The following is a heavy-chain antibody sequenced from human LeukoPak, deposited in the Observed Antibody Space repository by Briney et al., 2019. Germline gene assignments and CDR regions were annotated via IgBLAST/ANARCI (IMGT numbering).Heavy chain of an antibody. CDR1: GYTFTCYY. CDR2: ISAYNGNT. CDR3: ARDYGSGYTFDI. D-gene: IGHD6-19*01. Sequence: ASVKVSCMASGYTFTCYYLHWIRQAPGQGLEWRGWISAYNGNTNYAQKLQGRVTMTTDTSTSTAYMELRSLRSDDTAVYYCARDYGSGYTFDIWGQGTMVTVSS. J-gene: IGHJ3*02. V-gene: IGHV1-18*04.